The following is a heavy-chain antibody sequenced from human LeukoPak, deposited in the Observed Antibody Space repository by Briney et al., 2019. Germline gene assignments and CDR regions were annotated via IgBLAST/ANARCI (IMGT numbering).Heavy chain of an antibody. J-gene: IGHJ4*02. CDR3: TAQWGYCSGGSCYTGDY. D-gene: IGHD2-15*01. Sequence: GGSLRLSCTASGFTFGDYAMSWFRQAPRKGLEWVGFIRSKAYGGTTEYAASVKGRFTISRDDSKSIAYLQMNSLKTEDTAVYYCTAQWGYCSGGSCYTGDYWGQGTLVTVSS. V-gene: IGHV3-49*03. CDR2: IRSKAYGGTT. CDR1: GFTFGDYA.